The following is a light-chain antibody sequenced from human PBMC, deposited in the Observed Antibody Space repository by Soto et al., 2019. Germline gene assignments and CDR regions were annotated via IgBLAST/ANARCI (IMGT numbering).Light chain of an antibody. Sequence: DIQMTQSPSTLSASVGDRVTITCRASQSISSWLAWYQQKPGKAPKLLIYKASSLESGVPSMFRGSGSGTEFTLAISSLQPDDFATYYCQQYNSYSYTFGQGTKLEIK. V-gene: IGKV1-5*03. J-gene: IGKJ2*01. CDR1: QSISSW. CDR3: QQYNSYSYT. CDR2: KAS.